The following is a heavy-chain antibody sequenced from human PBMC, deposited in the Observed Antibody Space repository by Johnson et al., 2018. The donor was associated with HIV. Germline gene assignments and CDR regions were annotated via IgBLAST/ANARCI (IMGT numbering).Heavy chain of an antibody. CDR3: TYSSAWSPGAFDI. J-gene: IGHJ3*02. CDR1: GFTFSSNY. V-gene: IGHV3-66*02. Sequence: MQLVESGGGVVQPGRSLRLSCAASGFTFSSNYMSWVRQAPGKGLEWVSVIYSGGSTYYADSVKGRFTISRDNSKNTLYLQMNSLRAEDTAVFYCTYSSAWSPGAFDIWGQGTMVTVSS. D-gene: IGHD6-19*01. CDR2: IYSGGST.